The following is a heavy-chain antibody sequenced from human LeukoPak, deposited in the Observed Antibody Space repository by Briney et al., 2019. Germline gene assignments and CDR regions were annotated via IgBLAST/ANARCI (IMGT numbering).Heavy chain of an antibody. Sequence: ASVKVSCKSSGYTFTNYYMHWVRQAPGQGLEWMGIINPSGGSTNYAQKFQGRVTMTRDTSTSTVYMELSSLRSEDTAVYYCAREHSGYDSWGQGTLLTVSS. CDR1: GYTFTNYY. J-gene: IGHJ5*02. CDR2: INPSGGST. D-gene: IGHD5-12*01. CDR3: AREHSGYDS. V-gene: IGHV1-46*01.